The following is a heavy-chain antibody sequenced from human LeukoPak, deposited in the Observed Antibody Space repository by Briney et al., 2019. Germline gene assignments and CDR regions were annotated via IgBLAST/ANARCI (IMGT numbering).Heavy chain of an antibody. J-gene: IGHJ4*02. CDR3: AFALEGYCSGGSCRRFDY. CDR1: GFTFSSYS. CDR2: ISSSGSTI. V-gene: IGHV3-48*04. D-gene: IGHD2-15*01. Sequence: GGSLRLSCAASGFTFSSYSMNWVRQAPGKGLEWVSYISSSGSTIYYADSVKGRFTISRDNAKNSLYLQMNSLRAEDTAVYYCAFALEGYCSGGSCRRFDYWGQGTLVTVSS.